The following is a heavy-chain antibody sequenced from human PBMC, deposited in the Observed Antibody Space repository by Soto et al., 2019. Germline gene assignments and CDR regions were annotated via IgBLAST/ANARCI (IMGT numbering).Heavy chain of an antibody. V-gene: IGHV3-30*03. D-gene: IGHD3-10*01. CDR1: GFTFSSYG. CDR3: ARELRGLGNWFDP. CDR2: ISYDGSNK. Sequence: GGSLRLSCAASGFTFSSYGMHWVRQAPGKGLEWVAVISYDGSNKYYADSVKGRFTISRDNSKNTLYLQMNSLRAEDTAVYYYARELRGLGNWFDPWGQGTLVTVSS. J-gene: IGHJ5*02.